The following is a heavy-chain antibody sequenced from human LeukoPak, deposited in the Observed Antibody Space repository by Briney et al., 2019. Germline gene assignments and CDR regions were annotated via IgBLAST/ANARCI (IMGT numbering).Heavy chain of an antibody. CDR2: IIWDGSTT. CDR3: AKDFSADWLQFSNMDV. J-gene: IGHJ6*03. D-gene: IGHD3-9*01. CDR1: GFTFDDYT. Sequence: PGGSLRLSCAASGFTFDDYTMHWVRQAPGKGLEWVSLIIWDGSTTYYADSVKGRFTLSRDNSKNSLYLQMNSLRTEDTALYYCAKDFSADWLQFSNMDVWGKGTTVTVSS. V-gene: IGHV3-43*01.